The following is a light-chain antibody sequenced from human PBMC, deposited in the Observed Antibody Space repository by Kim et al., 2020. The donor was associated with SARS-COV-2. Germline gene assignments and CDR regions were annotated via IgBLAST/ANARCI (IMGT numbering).Light chain of an antibody. CDR1: SPNSGAGYD. J-gene: IGLJ1*01. V-gene: IGLV1-40*01. CDR2: GNS. Sequence: GQRVNIACTGSSPNSGAGYDVHWYQQLPGTAPKLLIYGNSNRPSGVPDRFSGSKSGTSASLAITGLQAEDEADYYCQSYDSSLSGVFGTGTKVTVL. CDR3: QSYDSSLSGV.